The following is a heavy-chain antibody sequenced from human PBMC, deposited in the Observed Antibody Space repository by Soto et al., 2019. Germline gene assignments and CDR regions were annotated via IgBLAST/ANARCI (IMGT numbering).Heavy chain of an antibody. CDR2: IIPILGIA. CDR1: GGTFSSYT. D-gene: IGHD1-26*01. CDR3: ARGKKEWEPPGGMYV. J-gene: IGHJ6*02. V-gene: IGHV1-69*02. Sequence: QVQLVQSGAEVKKPGSSVKVSCKASGGTFSSYTISWVRQAPGQGLEWMGRIIPILGIANYAQKFQGRVTITEDKATSTAYMELSSLRSEDTAVYYCARGKKEWEPPGGMYVWGQGTTGTGSS.